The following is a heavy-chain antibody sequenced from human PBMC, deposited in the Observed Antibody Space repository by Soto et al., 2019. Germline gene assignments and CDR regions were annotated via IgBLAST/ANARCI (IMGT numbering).Heavy chain of an antibody. Sequence: PGESLKISCKGSGYSFSSYWIGWVRLMPGKGLEYMGIIYPGDSDTRYSPSFQGQVTISADKSISTTYLQWSSLKASDTAVYYCARSVVVVTALDYWGQGTLVTVSS. V-gene: IGHV5-51*01. CDR3: ARSVVVVTALDY. CDR1: GYSFSSYW. J-gene: IGHJ4*02. CDR2: IYPGDSDT. D-gene: IGHD2-21*02.